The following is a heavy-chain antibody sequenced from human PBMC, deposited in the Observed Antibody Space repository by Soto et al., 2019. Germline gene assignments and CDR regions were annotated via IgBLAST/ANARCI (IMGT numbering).Heavy chain of an antibody. V-gene: IGHV3-23*01. D-gene: IGHD2-15*01. CDR2: LSGRGDSI. CDR1: GFSFSNYA. CDR3: AKERSPAVVWGGGYYFGYGLDF. Sequence: EVELLESGGGLVKPGGSLRLSCATYGFSFSNYAMSWVRQAPGKGLEWVSALSGRGDSIYYADSVMGRFSISRDNSKNTLQLQMTRLGAEDTAVYCWAKERSPAVVWGGGYYFGYGLDFWGQGTTVAVSS. J-gene: IGHJ6*02.